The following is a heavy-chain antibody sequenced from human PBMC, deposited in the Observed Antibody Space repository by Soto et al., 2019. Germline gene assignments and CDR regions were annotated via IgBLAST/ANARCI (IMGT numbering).Heavy chain of an antibody. J-gene: IGHJ4*02. CDR1: GFTFSNDW. CDR2: INADGGST. CDR3: IKVLTRGVGVPRLYFDS. Sequence: PGGSLRLSCAASGFTFSNDWMHWVRQAPGKGLEWVSRINADGGSTHYADSVRGRFTISRDNAKNTLFLQLNSLRVEDTAIYYCIKVLTRGVGVPRLYFDSWGQGTLVTVSS. V-gene: IGHV3-74*01. D-gene: IGHD3-9*01.